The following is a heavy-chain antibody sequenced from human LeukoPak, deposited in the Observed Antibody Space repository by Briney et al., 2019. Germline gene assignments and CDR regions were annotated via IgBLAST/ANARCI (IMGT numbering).Heavy chain of an antibody. J-gene: IGHJ5*02. CDR1: GYTFTSDY. V-gene: IGHV1-46*01. CDR3: ARAISRWFDP. CDR2: INPSGGST. Sequence: ASVKVSCKASGYTFTSDYIHWVRQDPGQGLEWMGIINPSGGSTSYAQKFQGRVTMTRDTSTSTVYMELSSLRSEDTAVYYCARAISRWFDPWGQGTLVTVSS.